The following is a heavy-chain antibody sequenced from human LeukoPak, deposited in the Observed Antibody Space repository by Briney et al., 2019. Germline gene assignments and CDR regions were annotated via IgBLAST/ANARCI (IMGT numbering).Heavy chain of an antibody. CDR1: GFTSGFTFSDYA. J-gene: IGHJ1*01. CDR3: TKERRGWFSEH. V-gene: IGHV3-30*02. CDR2: IRHNGIAQ. Sequence: GRSLRLSCVASGFTSGFTFSDYAMHWVRQAPGKGLEWVAIIRHNGIAQDYADSVQGRFTISRDNSKNTLYLQMNSLRVEDTAIYYCTKERRGWFSEHWGQGTPVTVSS. D-gene: IGHD2/OR15-2a*01.